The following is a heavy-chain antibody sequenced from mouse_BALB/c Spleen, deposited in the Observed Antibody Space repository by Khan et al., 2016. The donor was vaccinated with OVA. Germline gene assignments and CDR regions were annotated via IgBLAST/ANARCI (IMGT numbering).Heavy chain of an antibody. CDR2: IYPGTDNS. Sequence: QVQLKQSGAELVRPGASVKLSCKTSGYIFTSYWIHWIIQRSGQGLEWIARIYPGTDNSYYNEKFKDKATLTADKSSSTAYMQLSSLKSEDSAVYFCAREGYLYHFDHWGQGTTLTGSS. CDR3: AREGYLYHFDH. V-gene: IGHV1-76*01. J-gene: IGHJ2*01. CDR1: GYIFTSYW.